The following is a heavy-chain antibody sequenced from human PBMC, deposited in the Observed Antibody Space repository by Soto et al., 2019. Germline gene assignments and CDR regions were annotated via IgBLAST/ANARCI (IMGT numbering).Heavy chain of an antibody. D-gene: IGHD6-13*01. Sequence: PGESLKISCKGSGYSFSTYWIGWVRQMPGKGLEWMGIIYPDDSDTRYSTSFQGQVTISADKSINTAYLQWSSLKASDTAMYYCARLLQPMYSSSCPYKYYYYYGMDVRGQGATVTVSS. CDR3: ARLLQPMYSSSCPYKYYYYYGMDV. CDR1: GYSFSTYW. V-gene: IGHV5-51*01. CDR2: IYPDDSDT. J-gene: IGHJ6*02.